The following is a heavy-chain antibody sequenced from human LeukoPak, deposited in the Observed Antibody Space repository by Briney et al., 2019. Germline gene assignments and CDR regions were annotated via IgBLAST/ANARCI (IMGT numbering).Heavy chain of an antibody. Sequence: SETLSLTCTVSGCSISSGYYWGWIRQPPGKGLEWIGSIYHSGSTYYNPSLKSRVTISVDTSKNQFSLKLSSVTAADTAVYYCARDGVIQLWSNWFDPWGQGTLVTVSS. CDR2: IYHSGST. D-gene: IGHD5-18*01. V-gene: IGHV4-38-2*02. CDR3: ARDGVIQLWSNWFDP. J-gene: IGHJ5*02. CDR1: GCSISSGYY.